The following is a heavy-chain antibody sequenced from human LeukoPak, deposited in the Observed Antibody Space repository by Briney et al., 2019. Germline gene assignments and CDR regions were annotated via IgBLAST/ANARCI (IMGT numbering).Heavy chain of an antibody. J-gene: IGHJ4*02. Sequence: PGGSLRLSCAASGFTFSNYVIGWVRQAPGKGLEWVSAISDSGGSTYYADSVKGRFTISRDNSKNTLHLQMNSLRAEDTAVYYCAKEADILTGYWDYWGQGTLVTVSS. CDR2: ISDSGGST. V-gene: IGHV3-23*01. CDR1: GFTFSNYV. CDR3: AKEADILTGYWDY. D-gene: IGHD3-9*01.